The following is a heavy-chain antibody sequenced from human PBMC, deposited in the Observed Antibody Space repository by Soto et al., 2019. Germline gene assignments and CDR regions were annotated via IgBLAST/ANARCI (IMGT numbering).Heavy chain of an antibody. CDR3: ARGIAVAGLDDAFDI. CDR1: GFTFSSYS. CDR2: ISSSSSYI. J-gene: IGHJ3*02. D-gene: IGHD6-19*01. Sequence: GGSLRLSCAASGFTFSSYSMNWVRQAPGKGLEWVSSISSSSSYIYYADSVKGRFTISRDNAKNSLYLQMNSLRAEDTAVYYCARGIAVAGLDDAFDIWGQGTMVTVSS. V-gene: IGHV3-21*01.